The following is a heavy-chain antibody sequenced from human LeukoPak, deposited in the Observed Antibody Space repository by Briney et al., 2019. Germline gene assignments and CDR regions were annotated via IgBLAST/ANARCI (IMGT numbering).Heavy chain of an antibody. Sequence: TGGSLRLSCAASGFTFSGYWMSWVRQAPGKGLEWVANIKQDGSEKYYVDSVKGRFTISRDNAKSSLYLQMNSLRVDDTAVYYCARVISSVYYYWGQGTLVTVSS. V-gene: IGHV3-7*01. D-gene: IGHD3-22*01. J-gene: IGHJ4*02. CDR2: IKQDGSEK. CDR1: GFTFSGYW. CDR3: ARVISSVYYY.